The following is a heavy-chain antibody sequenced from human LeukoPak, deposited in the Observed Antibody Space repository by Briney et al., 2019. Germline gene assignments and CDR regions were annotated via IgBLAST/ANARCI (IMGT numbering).Heavy chain of an antibody. J-gene: IGHJ2*01. Sequence: SETLSLTCTVSGGSISSTSYYWGWIRQPPGKGLEWIGSIYYSGSTYYNPSLKSRVTISVDTSKNQFSLKLSSVTAADTAVYYCARVRGSGSYYSPFGRWYFDLWGRGTLVTVSS. D-gene: IGHD3-10*01. CDR3: ARVRGSGSYYSPFGRWYFDL. CDR2: IYYSGST. V-gene: IGHV4-39*07. CDR1: GGSISSTSYY.